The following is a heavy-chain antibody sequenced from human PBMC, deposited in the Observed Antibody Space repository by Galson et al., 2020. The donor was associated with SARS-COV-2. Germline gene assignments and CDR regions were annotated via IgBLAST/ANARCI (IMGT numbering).Heavy chain of an antibody. D-gene: IGHD1-1*01. J-gene: IGHJ5*02. CDR2: INHSGST. CDR3: ASKFRERRGLGHNWFDP. Sequence: SETLSLTCAVYGGSFSGYYWSWIRQPPGKGLEWIGEINHSGSTNYNPSLKSRVTISVDTSKNQFSLKLSSVTAADTAVYYCASKFRERRGLGHNWFDPWGQGTLVTVSS. V-gene: IGHV4-34*01. CDR1: GGSFSGYY.